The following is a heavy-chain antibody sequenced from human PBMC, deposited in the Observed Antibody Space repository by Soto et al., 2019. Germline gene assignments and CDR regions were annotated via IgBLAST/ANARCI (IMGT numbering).Heavy chain of an antibody. V-gene: IGHV1-18*01. J-gene: IGHJ4*02. D-gene: IGHD5-18*01. Sequence: QVPLVQSGAEVKKPGASVKVSWKAYGYTFISYGNSWVRQAPGQGLEWMGRISAFNGNTNYAQKVQGRVTMTTDTFTSTAYMELRSLRSDDTAVYFCAREDTAVALDYWGQGTLVSVSS. CDR3: AREDTAVALDY. CDR2: ISAFNGNT. CDR1: GYTFISYG.